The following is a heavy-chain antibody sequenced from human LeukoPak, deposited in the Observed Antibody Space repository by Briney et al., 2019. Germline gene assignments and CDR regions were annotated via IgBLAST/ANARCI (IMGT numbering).Heavy chain of an antibody. CDR3: VRDSYGTS. CDR2: IYTGGNT. Sequence: GGSLRLSCAASGFTVSSSYMSWVRRAPGKGLEWVSIIYTGGNTYYADSVKGRFTISRDTSKNTLYLQMNSLRDEDTAVYYCVRDSYGTSWGQGTLVTVSS. V-gene: IGHV3-66*01. J-gene: IGHJ5*02. CDR1: GFTVSSSY. D-gene: IGHD3-16*01.